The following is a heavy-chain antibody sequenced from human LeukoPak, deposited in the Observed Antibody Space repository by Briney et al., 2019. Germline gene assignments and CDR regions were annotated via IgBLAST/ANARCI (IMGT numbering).Heavy chain of an antibody. CDR1: GGSVSSGSYY. CDR2: IYYSGST. V-gene: IGHV4-61*01. Sequence: SETLSLTCTVSGGSVSSGSYYWSWIRQPPGKGLEWIGYIYYSGSTNYNPSLKSRVTISVDTSKNQFSLKLSSVTAADTAVYYCARGVDYFDYWGQGTLVTVSS. J-gene: IGHJ4*02. CDR3: ARGVDYFDY. D-gene: IGHD2-15*01.